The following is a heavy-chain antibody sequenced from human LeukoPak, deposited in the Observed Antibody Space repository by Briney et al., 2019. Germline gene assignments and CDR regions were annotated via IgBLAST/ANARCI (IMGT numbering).Heavy chain of an antibody. CDR1: GYTFPGYY. J-gene: IGHJ5*02. CDR2: INPNSGGT. D-gene: IGHD3-9*01. CDR3: AAEYYDILTGNNNWFDP. Sequence: ASVKVSCKASGYTFPGYYMHWVRQAPGQGLEWMGWINPNSGGTNYAQKFQGRVTMTRDTSISTAYMELSRLRSDDTAVYYCAAEYYDILTGNNNWFDPWGQGTLVTVSS. V-gene: IGHV1-2*02.